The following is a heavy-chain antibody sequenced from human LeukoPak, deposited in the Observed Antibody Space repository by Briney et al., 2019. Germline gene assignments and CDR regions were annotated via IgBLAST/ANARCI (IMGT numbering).Heavy chain of an antibody. CDR2: IDHDSSST. CDR1: GFTFSSYW. Sequence: GGSLRLSCAASGFTFSSYWMHWVRQAPGKGLVWVSRIDHDSSSTRYADSVKGRFAISRDNAKNTLYLQINSLRTEDTAVYHCARDLGSCTSTDCLNIWFDPWGQRTLVTVSS. CDR3: ARDLGSCTSTDCLNIWFDP. D-gene: IGHD2-2*01. V-gene: IGHV3-74*01. J-gene: IGHJ5*02.